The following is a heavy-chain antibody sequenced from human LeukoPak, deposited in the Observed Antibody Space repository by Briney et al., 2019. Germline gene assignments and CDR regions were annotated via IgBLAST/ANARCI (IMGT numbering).Heavy chain of an antibody. CDR2: INPNSGGT. D-gene: IGHD2-2*01. CDR1: GYTFTGYY. J-gene: IGHJ4*02. V-gene: IGHV1-2*02. Sequence: GASVKVSCKASGYTFTGYYMHWVRQAPGQGLEWMGWINPNSGGTNYAQKFQGRVTMTRDTSISTAYMELSRLRSDDTAVYYCASPDIVVVPAANGLGYWGQGTLVTVSS. CDR3: ASPDIVVVPAANGLGY.